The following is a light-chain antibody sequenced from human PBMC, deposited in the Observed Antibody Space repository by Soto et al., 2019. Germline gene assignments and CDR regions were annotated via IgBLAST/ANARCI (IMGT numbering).Light chain of an antibody. J-gene: IGKJ4*01. CDR2: GAS. CDR1: QSMSNSN. CDR3: QEFGSN. V-gene: IGKV3-20*01. Sequence: IVLTQSPGTLSLSPGDRATLSCRASQSMSNSNLAWYQHKPGQAPRLLIYGASNRATGIPDRFSGSGSGTDFILSISRLEPEDFAVYYCQEFGSNFGGGTKVDIK.